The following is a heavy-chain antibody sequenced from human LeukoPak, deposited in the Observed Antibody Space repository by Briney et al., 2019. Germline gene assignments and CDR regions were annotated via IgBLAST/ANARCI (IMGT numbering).Heavy chain of an antibody. J-gene: IGHJ5*02. V-gene: IGHV1-69*13. D-gene: IGHD6-13*01. CDR3: ASKIAAAGLNWFDP. CDR2: IIPIFCTA. CDR1: GGTFSSYA. Sequence: ASVKVSCKASGGTFSSYAISWVRQAPGQGLEWMGGIIPIFCTANYAQKFQGRVTITADESTSTAYMELSSLRSEDTAVYYCASKIAAAGLNWFDPWGQGTLVTVSS.